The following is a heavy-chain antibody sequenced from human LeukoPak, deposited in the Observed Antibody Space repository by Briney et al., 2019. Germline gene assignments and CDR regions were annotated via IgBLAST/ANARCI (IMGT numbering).Heavy chain of an antibody. D-gene: IGHD6-19*01. V-gene: IGHV4-4*07. J-gene: IGHJ4*02. CDR3: AREGPRGQMAGPHY. Sequence: SETLSLTCTVSGGSISSYYWSWLRQPAGKGLEWIGRIYTSGSTNYNPSLKSRVTMSVDTSKNQFSLKLSSVTAADTAVYYCAREGPRGQMAGPHYWGQGTLVTVSS. CDR2: IYTSGST. CDR1: GGSISSYY.